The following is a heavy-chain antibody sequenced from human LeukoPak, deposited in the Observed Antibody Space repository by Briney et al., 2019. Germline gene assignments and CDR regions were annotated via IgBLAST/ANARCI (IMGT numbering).Heavy chain of an antibody. CDR2: IYYSGST. CDR1: GGSISSYY. V-gene: IGHV4-59*01. Sequence: SETLSLTCTASGGSISSYYWSWIRQPPGKGLEWIGYIYYSGSTNYNPSLKSRVTISVDTSKNQFSLKLSSVTAADTAVYYCARGGWAGYHYYMDVWGKGTTVTVSS. J-gene: IGHJ6*03. D-gene: IGHD1-14*01. CDR3: ARGGWAGYHYYMDV.